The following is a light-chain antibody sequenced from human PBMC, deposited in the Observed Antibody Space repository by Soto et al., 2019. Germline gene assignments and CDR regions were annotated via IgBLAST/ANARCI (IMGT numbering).Light chain of an antibody. CDR1: QSVSSW. J-gene: IGKJ1*01. V-gene: IGKV1-5*01. CDR2: TAS. CDR3: QQFSSYSRT. Sequence: DIQMTQSPSTLSASVGDRVTITCRASQSVSSWLAWYQQKPGKAPKLLIYTASNLDSGVPSRFSGSGSRTEFTLTISRLQPDDFATYYCQQFSSYSRTFGQGTKV.